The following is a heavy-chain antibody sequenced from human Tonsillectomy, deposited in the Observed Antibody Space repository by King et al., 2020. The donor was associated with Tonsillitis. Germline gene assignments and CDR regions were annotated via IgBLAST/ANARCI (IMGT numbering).Heavy chain of an antibody. D-gene: IGHD2-2*02. Sequence: QLVQSGAEVKKPGASVKVSCKASGFFFTDYFMHWVRQAPGQGLEWMGWINPNSGGTKYAQQFQGRVILTRDASTSTGYMELSSLRSDDTAVYYCARDIPGVTTWDGAVDIWGQGTMVTVSS. V-gene: IGHV1-2*02. J-gene: IGHJ3*02. CDR3: ARDIPGVTTWDGAVDI. CDR1: GFFFTDYF. CDR2: INPNSGGT.